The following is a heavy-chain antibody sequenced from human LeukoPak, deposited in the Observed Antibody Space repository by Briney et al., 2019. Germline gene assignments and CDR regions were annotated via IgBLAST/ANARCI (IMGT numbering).Heavy chain of an antibody. CDR2: INNSGRT. V-gene: IGHV4-34*01. Sequence: SETLSLTCAVYGGSFSGHYWSWIRQSPGKGLEWIGEINNSGRTSYNPSLKSRVTISVDTSKNQFSLKLSSVTAADTAVYYCARVPDGIAVAGFDYWGQGTLVTVSS. CDR1: GGSFSGHY. J-gene: IGHJ4*02. D-gene: IGHD6-19*01. CDR3: ARVPDGIAVAGFDY.